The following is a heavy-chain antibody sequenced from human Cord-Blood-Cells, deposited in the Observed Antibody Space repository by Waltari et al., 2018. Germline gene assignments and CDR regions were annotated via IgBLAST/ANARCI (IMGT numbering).Heavy chain of an antibody. Sequence: QVQLVQSGAAVKKPAASVKVSCQVSGYTPPESPLHVVRHAPGKGLEWMGGFDPEDGETIYAQKFQGRVTMTEDTSTDTAYMELSSLRSEDTAVYYCATAGNWNDADDAFDIWGQGTMVTVSS. D-gene: IGHD1-20*01. CDR2: FDPEDGET. J-gene: IGHJ3*02. CDR3: ATAGNWNDADDAFDI. V-gene: IGHV1-24*01. CDR1: GYTPPESP.